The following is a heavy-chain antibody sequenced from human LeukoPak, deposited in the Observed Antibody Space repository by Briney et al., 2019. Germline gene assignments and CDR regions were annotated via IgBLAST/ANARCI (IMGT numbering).Heavy chain of an antibody. CDR2: INPNSGGT. J-gene: IGHJ4*02. CDR3: ARGVQGLRYFDWSWENNPYYFDY. Sequence: ASVKVSCKASGYTFTGYYMHWVRQAPGQGLEWMGWINPNSGGTNYAQKFQGRVTMTRDTSISTAYMELSRLRSDDTAVYYCARGVQGLRYFDWSWENNPYYFDYWGQGTLVTVSS. D-gene: IGHD3-9*01. V-gene: IGHV1-2*02. CDR1: GYTFTGYY.